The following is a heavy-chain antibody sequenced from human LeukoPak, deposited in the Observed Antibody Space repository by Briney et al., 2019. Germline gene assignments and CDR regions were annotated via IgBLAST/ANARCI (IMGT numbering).Heavy chain of an antibody. Sequence: GGSLRLSCATSGFIFSSYWMCWVRQAPGKALEWVANIKSDGSEEYYGDSVKGRFTISRDNAKNSLYLQMNSLRVEDTAVYYCARGDLWLGHWGQGSLVTVSS. J-gene: IGHJ4*02. V-gene: IGHV3-7*01. D-gene: IGHD3-10*01. CDR2: IKSDGSEE. CDR3: ARGDLWLGH. CDR1: GFIFSSYW.